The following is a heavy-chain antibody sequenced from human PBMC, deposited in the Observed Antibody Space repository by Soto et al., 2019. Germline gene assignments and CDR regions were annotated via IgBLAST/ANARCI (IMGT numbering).Heavy chain of an antibody. J-gene: IGHJ4*02. CDR2: IYYSGST. Sequence: PSETLSLTCTVSGGSISSGDYYWSWIRQPPGKGLEWIGYIYYSGSTYYNPSLKSRVTISVDTSKNQFSLKLSSVTAADTAVYYCVTVNLVGAAYYFDYWGPGTLVTV. D-gene: IGHD1-26*01. V-gene: IGHV4-30-4*01. CDR1: GGSISSGDYY. CDR3: VTVNLVGAAYYFDY.